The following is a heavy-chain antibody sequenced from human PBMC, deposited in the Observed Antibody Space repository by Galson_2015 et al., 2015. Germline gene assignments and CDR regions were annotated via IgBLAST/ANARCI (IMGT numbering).Heavy chain of an antibody. CDR3: ASDKRGSLRDFDY. D-gene: IGHD5/OR15-5a*01. Sequence: EGLEWVSLISWDGASTYYADSVKGRLTISRDISKNSLFMQMNSLRTEDTALYYCASDKRGSLRDFDYWGQGTLVTASS. V-gene: IGHV3-43*01. J-gene: IGHJ4*02. CDR2: ISWDGAST.